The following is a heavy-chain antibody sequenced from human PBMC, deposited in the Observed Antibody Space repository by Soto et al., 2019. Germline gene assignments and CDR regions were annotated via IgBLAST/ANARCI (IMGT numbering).Heavy chain of an antibody. V-gene: IGHV1-3*01. J-gene: IGHJ5*02. D-gene: IGHD1-26*01. CDR1: GFTFTNYG. CDR2: INAANGDT. Sequence: QVQLVQSGDEVKKPGASVKVSCKASGFTFTNYGIHWVRQAHGQSPDWRGGINAANGDTKYSKKFQGRVTITRDTTASTASMELTSLRFEYTAVYYCAKDADGNSWDDWFAPWGQGTLVTVSS. CDR3: AKDADGNSWDDWFAP.